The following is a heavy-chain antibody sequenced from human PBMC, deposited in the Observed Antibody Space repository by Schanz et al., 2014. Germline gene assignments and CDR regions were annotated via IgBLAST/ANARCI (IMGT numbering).Heavy chain of an antibody. V-gene: IGHV3-33*01. CDR3: ARGPIPIQGVPMDF. CDR1: GLNFDYYG. CDR2: IGYDVSEK. D-gene: IGHD3-10*01. J-gene: IGHJ4*02. Sequence: QVQLVESGGGVVQPGRSLRLSCATSGLNFDYYGMNWVRQAPGKGLEWVANIGYDVSEKYYVDSVKGRFTIARDNSKDTLYLQMSGLTREDTAVYYCARGPIPIQGVPMDFWGQGTLVTVSS.